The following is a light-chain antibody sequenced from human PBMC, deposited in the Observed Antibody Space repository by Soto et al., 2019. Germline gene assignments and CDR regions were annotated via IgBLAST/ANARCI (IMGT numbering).Light chain of an antibody. CDR3: QLFTSHPLT. V-gene: IGKV3-20*01. CDR1: QTVRNNY. J-gene: IGKJ4*01. CDR2: DAS. Sequence: VVSRSPCTLSLSQGERATLSCRASQTVRNNYLAWYQQKPGQAPRLLIYDASSRATGIPDRFSGGGSGTDFTLTISRLEPEDFAVYYCQLFTSHPLTFCGGSKVDI.